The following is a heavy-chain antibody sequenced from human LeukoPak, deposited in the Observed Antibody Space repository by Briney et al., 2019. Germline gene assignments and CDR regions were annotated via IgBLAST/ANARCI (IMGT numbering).Heavy chain of an antibody. J-gene: IGHJ1*01. CDR3: ARESAVAAPGYFQH. D-gene: IGHD6-19*01. CDR2: IKHDGSEK. Sequence: GGSLRLSCAASGFTFSSDWMNWVRQAPGKGLEWVANIKHDGSEKYYVDSVKGRFTISRDNAKNTLYLQMNSLRAEDTAVYYCARESAVAAPGYFQHWGQATLVTVSS. CDR1: GFTFSSDW. V-gene: IGHV3-7*01.